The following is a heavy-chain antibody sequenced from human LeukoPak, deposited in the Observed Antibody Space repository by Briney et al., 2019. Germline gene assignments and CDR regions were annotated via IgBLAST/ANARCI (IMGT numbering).Heavy chain of an antibody. CDR3: AKDKKRARYYDSSGYVDY. D-gene: IGHD3-22*01. V-gene: IGHV3-30*18. Sequence: GGSLRLSCAAPGVTLSSYGMHWVRQAPGKGLEWVAVISYDGSNKYYADSVKGRFTISRDNSKNTLYLQMNSLRAEDTAVYYCAKDKKRARYYDSSGYVDYWGQGTLVTVSS. CDR2: ISYDGSNK. J-gene: IGHJ4*02. CDR1: GVTLSSYG.